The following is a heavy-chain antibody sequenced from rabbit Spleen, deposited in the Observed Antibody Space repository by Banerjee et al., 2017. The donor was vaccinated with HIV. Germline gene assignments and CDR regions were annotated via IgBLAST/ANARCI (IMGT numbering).Heavy chain of an antibody. CDR3: ARDTGSSFSSYGMDL. J-gene: IGHJ6*01. V-gene: IGHV1S40*01. CDR2: IYNGDGST. CDR1: GFDFSSVA. D-gene: IGHD8-1*01. Sequence: QSLEESGGDLVKPEGSLTLTCKASGFDFSSVAMCWVRQAPGKGLEWIACIYNGDGSTYYASWAKGRFTISKTSSTTVTLQMTSLTVADTATYFCARDTGSSFSSYGMDLWGQGTLVTVS.